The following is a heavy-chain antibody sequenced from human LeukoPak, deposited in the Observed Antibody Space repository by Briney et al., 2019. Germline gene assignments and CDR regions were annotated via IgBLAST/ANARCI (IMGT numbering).Heavy chain of an antibody. V-gene: IGHV4-4*02. CDR2: IYHSGST. Sequence: SGTLSLTCAVSGGSISSSNWWSWVRQPPGKGLEWIGEIYHSGSTNYNPSLKSRVTISVDKSKNQFSLKLSSVTAADTAVYYCARAHYYVWGSYRYSKYNWFDPWGQGTLVTVSS. D-gene: IGHD3-16*02. J-gene: IGHJ5*02. CDR3: ARAHYYVWGSYRYSKYNWFDP. CDR1: GGSISSSNW.